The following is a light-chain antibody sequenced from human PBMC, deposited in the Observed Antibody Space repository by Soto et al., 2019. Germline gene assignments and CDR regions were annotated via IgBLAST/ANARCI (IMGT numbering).Light chain of an antibody. CDR3: PDYTSYSEA. CDR2: DAS. V-gene: IGKV1-5*01. CDR1: QSISSW. J-gene: IGKJ1*01. Sequence: TSLAASVGARVAICCRASQSISSWLAWYQQKPGKAPKLLIYDASSLESGVPSRFSGSGSGTDFTLTIISLQPEDFATDCCPDYTSYSEAFSQRPKVDI.